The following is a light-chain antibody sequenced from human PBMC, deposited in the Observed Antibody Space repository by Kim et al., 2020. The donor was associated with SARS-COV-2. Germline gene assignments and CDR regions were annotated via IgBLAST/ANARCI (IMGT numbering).Light chain of an antibody. CDR3: APWDDSLNGYV. V-gene: IGLV1-44*01. CDR2: SNN. J-gene: IGLJ1*01. CDR1: SSNIGSNT. Sequence: QSVLTQPPSASGTPGQRVTISCSGTSSNIGSNTVNWYQQLPGTAPKLLISSNNQRPSGVPDRFSGSKSGTSASLAISGLQSEDEADYYCAPWDDSLNGYVFGTGTKVTV.